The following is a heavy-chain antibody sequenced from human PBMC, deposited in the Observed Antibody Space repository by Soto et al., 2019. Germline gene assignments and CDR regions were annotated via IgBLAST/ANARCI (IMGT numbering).Heavy chain of an antibody. CDR3: ARCPSSNEYGDYFDY. CDR2: IYYSGST. Sequence: SETLSLTCTVSGGSISSSSYYWGWIRQPPGKGLEWIGSIYYSGSTYYNPSLKSRVTISVDTSKNQFSLKLSSVTAADTAVYYCARCPSSNEYGDYFDYRGQGTLVTVSS. V-gene: IGHV4-39*01. CDR1: GGSISSSSYY. D-gene: IGHD4-17*01. J-gene: IGHJ4*02.